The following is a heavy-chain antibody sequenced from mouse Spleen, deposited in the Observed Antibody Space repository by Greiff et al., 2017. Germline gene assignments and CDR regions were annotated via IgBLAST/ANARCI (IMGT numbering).Heavy chain of an antibody. CDR1: GYTFTSYW. V-gene: IGHV1-69*02. Sequence: QVQLQQSGAELVRPGASVKLSCKASGYTFTSYWINWVKQRPGQGLEWIGNIYPSDSYTNYNQKFKDKATLTVDKSSSTAYMQLSSPTSEDSAVYYCTVHAYFDVWGAGTTVTASS. CDR3: TVHAYFDV. D-gene: IGHD1-1*01. J-gene: IGHJ1*01. CDR2: IYPSDSYT.